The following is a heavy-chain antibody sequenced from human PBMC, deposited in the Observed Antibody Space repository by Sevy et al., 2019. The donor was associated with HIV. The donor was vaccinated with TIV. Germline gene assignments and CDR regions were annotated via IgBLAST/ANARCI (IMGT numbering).Heavy chain of an antibody. D-gene: IGHD3-16*02. Sequence: GGSLRLSCAASGFPFDMYSLHWVRQAPGEGLEWVATITFDGSNKYYTDSVRGRFSISRDNSKKSLYLQMSGLRPDDSAVYYCAFERRYSIVAEYLDNWGQGTLVTVSS. CDR2: ITFDGSNK. CDR3: AFERRYSIVAEYLDN. CDR1: GFPFDMYS. J-gene: IGHJ1*01. V-gene: IGHV3-30-3*01.